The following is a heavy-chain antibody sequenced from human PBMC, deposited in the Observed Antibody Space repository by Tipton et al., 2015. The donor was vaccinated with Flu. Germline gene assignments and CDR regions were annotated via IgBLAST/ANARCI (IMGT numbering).Heavy chain of an antibody. CDR2: INHSGST. D-gene: IGHD3-10*01. Sequence: TLSLTCAVYGGSFSGYYWSWIRQPPGKGPEWIGEINHSGSTNYNPSLKSRVPISVDTSKNQFSLKLSSVTAADTAVYYCARGRGRITMVRGVKGAFDIWGQGTMVTVSS. V-gene: IGHV4-34*01. CDR1: GGSFSGYY. J-gene: IGHJ3*02. CDR3: ARGRGRITMVRGVKGAFDI.